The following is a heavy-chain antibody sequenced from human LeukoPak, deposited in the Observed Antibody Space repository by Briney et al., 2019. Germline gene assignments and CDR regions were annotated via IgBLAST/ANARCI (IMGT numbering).Heavy chain of an antibody. CDR1: GGSISSSTDY. Sequence: SETLSLTCTVSGGSISSSTDYWSWIRQPPGKGLEWIGEINHSGSTNYNPSLKSRVTISVHTSKNQFSLKLSSVTAADTAVYYCARLTKNDSGSYRFGKKKRGYMDVWGKGTTVTISS. D-gene: IGHD3-10*01. J-gene: IGHJ6*03. CDR3: ARLTKNDSGSYRFGKKKRGYMDV. CDR2: INHSGST. V-gene: IGHV4-39*07.